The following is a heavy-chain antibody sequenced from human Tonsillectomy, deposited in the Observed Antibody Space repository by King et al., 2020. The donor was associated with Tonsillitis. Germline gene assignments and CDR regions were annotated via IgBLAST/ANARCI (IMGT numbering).Heavy chain of an antibody. V-gene: IGHV3-30*04. D-gene: IGHD2-2*01. CDR2: ISYDETNK. J-gene: IGHJ6*02. Sequence: VQLVESGGGVVQPGRSLRLSCAASGFTFRTYAMHWVRQAPGKGLEWVALISYDETNKYYADSVKGRFTISRDNSKNTLYLQMNSLRAEDTAVYYCARVYLEYCSSTSCYVEYGLDVWGQGTTVTVSS. CDR1: GFTFRTYA. CDR3: ARVYLEYCSSTSCYVEYGLDV.